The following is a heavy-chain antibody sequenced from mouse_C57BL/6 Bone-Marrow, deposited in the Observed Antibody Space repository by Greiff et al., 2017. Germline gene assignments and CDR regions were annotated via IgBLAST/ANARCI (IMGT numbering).Heavy chain of an antibody. Sequence: EVQLQQSGAELVKPGASVKLSCTASGFNIKDYYMHWVKQRTEQGLEWIGRIDPEDGETKYAPKFQGKATITAVTSSNTAYLQLSSLTSADTAVYYCASITTVVDWYFDVWGTGTTVTVSS. CDR1: GFNIKDYY. J-gene: IGHJ1*03. V-gene: IGHV14-2*01. D-gene: IGHD1-1*01. CDR2: IDPEDGET. CDR3: ASITTVVDWYFDV.